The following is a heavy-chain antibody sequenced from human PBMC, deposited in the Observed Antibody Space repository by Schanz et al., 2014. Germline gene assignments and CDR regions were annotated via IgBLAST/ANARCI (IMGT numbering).Heavy chain of an antibody. CDR3: AREEGYGYGPGAFDI. Sequence: QVQLVESGGGVVQPGGSLRLSCAASGFTFSKYGMHWVRQAPGKGLEWVAVILYDGSKTYYADSVKGRFTISRDNSRNTLSLQMNSLRAEDTAVYYCAREEGYGYGPGAFDIWGQGTMVTVSS. D-gene: IGHD5-18*01. J-gene: IGHJ3*02. CDR2: ILYDGSKT. CDR1: GFTFSKYG. V-gene: IGHV3-33*01.